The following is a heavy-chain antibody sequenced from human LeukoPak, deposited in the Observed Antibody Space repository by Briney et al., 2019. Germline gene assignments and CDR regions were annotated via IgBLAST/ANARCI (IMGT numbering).Heavy chain of an antibody. Sequence: PGGSLRLSCAASGFTFSTYVMTWVRQAPGKGLEWVSAILGSGGGTYYTDSVKGRFTISRDNSKNTLYLQMNSLRVEDTAVYYCATTPGAYYYYHMDVWGQGTTVTVSS. CDR2: ILGSGGGT. CDR3: ATTPGAYYYYHMDV. V-gene: IGHV3-23*01. D-gene: IGHD3-10*01. J-gene: IGHJ6*02. CDR1: GFTFSTYV.